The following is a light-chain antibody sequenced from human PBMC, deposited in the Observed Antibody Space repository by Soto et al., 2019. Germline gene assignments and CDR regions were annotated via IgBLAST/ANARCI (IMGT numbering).Light chain of an antibody. J-gene: IGLJ3*02. Sequence: QSALTQPPSASGSPGQSVTISCTGTSSDIGGYDYVSWYQQHPGKAPKLIIYEVNKRPSGVPDRFSGSKSGNTASLTVSGLQAADEADYYCSSYAGSNNLVFAGGTKLTVL. CDR3: SSYAGSNNLV. CDR2: EVN. V-gene: IGLV2-8*01. CDR1: SSDIGGYDY.